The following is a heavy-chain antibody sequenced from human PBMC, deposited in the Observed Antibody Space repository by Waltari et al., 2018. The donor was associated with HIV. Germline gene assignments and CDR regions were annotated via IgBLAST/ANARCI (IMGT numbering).Heavy chain of an antibody. CDR1: GYSFTSYW. CDR3: ARPHYYYDSSGYYDFDAFDI. Sequence: EVQLVQSGAEVKKHGESLKSACKGSGYSFTSYWIGWVRQMPGKGLEWMGIIYPGDSDTRYSPSFQGQVTISADKSISTAYLQWSSLKASDTAMYYCARPHYYYDSSGYYDFDAFDIWGQGTMVTVSS. V-gene: IGHV5-51*01. J-gene: IGHJ3*02. D-gene: IGHD3-22*01. CDR2: IYPGDSDT.